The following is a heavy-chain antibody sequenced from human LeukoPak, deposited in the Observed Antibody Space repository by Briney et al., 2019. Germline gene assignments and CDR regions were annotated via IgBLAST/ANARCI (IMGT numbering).Heavy chain of an antibody. Sequence: PSETLSLTCTVSGGSISSSSYYWGRIRQPPGKGLEWIGRIYYSGSTYYNPSLKSRVTISVDTSKNQFSLKLSSVTAADTAVYYCARAHYDYVWGSYRPYPFYFDYWGQGTLVTVSS. V-gene: IGHV4-39*01. J-gene: IGHJ4*02. CDR3: ARAHYDYVWGSYRPYPFYFDY. D-gene: IGHD3-16*02. CDR1: GGSISSSSYY. CDR2: IYYSGST.